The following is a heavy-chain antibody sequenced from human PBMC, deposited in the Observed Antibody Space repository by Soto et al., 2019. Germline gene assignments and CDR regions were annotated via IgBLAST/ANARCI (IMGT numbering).Heavy chain of an antibody. D-gene: IGHD2-2*02. CDR3: AREGALPAVIGQHYYGMDV. CDR2: MSGSSITT. V-gene: IGHV3-23*01. CDR1: GLTFSNYA. J-gene: IGHJ6*02. Sequence: PGGSLRLSCATSGLTFSNYAMSWVRQAPGGGLEWVSSMSGSSITTYYADSVRGRFTISRDNSQNALYLQMNSLRAEDTDVYFCAREGALPAVIGQHYYGMDVWGPGTT.